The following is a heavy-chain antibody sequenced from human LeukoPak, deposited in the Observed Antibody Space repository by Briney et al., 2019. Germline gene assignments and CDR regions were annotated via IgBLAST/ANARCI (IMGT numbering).Heavy chain of an antibody. CDR3: EFMADSSGARYYGMDV. J-gene: IGHJ6*02. CDR1: GFTFSSYA. V-gene: IGHV3-30-3*01. Sequence: PGGSLRLSCAASGFTFSSYAMHWLRQAPGKGLDWVAVISYDGSNKYYADSVKGRFTISRDNSKNTLYLQMNSMRAEDTAVYYCEFMADSSGARYYGMDVWGQGTTVTVSS. D-gene: IGHD3-22*01. CDR2: ISYDGSNK.